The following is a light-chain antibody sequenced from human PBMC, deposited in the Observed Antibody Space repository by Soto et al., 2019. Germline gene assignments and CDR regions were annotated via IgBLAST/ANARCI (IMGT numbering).Light chain of an antibody. V-gene: IGLV1-40*01. CDR3: QSYDSSLGGSV. J-gene: IGLJ3*02. Sequence: QSVLTQPPSVSGAPGQRVTISCTGSSSNIGAGYVYWYQQLPGTAPKLLIYGNSNRPSGVPDRFSGSKSGTSASLAITGLQAEDEADYYCQSYDSSLGGSVFGGGTKVTVL. CDR2: GNS. CDR1: SSNIGAGY.